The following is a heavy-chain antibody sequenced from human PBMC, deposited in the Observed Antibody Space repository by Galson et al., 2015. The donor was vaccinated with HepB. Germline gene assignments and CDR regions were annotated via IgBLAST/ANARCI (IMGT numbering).Heavy chain of an antibody. CDR2: IYYTGAT. D-gene: IGHD2-15*01. J-gene: IGHJ4*02. Sequence: SGASISSPAYYWNWIRQTPGKGLEWLGYIYYTGATHCNPSLKTRLDMSVDTSENHFSLTLTSVTAAATAIYYCARGFCNGRSCQIFDHWGQGTLVPVSS. CDR3: ARGFCNGRSCQIFDH. V-gene: IGHV4-31*02. CDR1: GASISSPAYY.